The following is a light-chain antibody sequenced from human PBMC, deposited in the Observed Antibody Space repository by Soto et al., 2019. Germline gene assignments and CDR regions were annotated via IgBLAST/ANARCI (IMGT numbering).Light chain of an antibody. Sequence: EIVMTQSPATLSVSPGERATLSCRASQSVSSNFAWYQQKPGQAPRLLIYDASTRATGIPDRFSGSGSGTDFTLTISRLEPEDFAVYYCQQYGSSPVTFGQGTKVDIK. CDR3: QQYGSSPVT. CDR1: QSVSSN. V-gene: IGKV3-20*01. J-gene: IGKJ1*01. CDR2: DAS.